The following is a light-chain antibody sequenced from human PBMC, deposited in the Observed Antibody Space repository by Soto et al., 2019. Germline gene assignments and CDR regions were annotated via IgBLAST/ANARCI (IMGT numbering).Light chain of an antibody. CDR1: NSDVNY. CDR2: EVS. J-gene: IGLJ1*01. V-gene: IGLV2-14*01. CDR3: SSSTSSNTFV. Sequence: QSVLTQPASVSGAPGQSITISCTGTNSDVNYVSWHQQHPGKAPKLMIYEVSYRSSGVSNRFSGSKSGNTASLTISGLQAEDEADYYCSSSTSSNTFVFGTGTQLTVL.